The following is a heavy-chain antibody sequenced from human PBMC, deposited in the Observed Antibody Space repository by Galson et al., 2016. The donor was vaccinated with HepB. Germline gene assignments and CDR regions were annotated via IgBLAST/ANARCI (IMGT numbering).Heavy chain of an antibody. CDR1: GVSISGYY. CDR3: ARDDSGGWYGFHYGMDV. Sequence: SETLSLTCTVSGVSISGYYLSWIRQPPGKGLEWIGYIYYSGRTNYNPPLKSRVTISVDTSKNQFSLKLSSVTAADTAVYYCARDDSGGWYGFHYGMDVWGQGTTVTVSS. CDR2: IYYSGRT. J-gene: IGHJ6*02. V-gene: IGHV4-59*01. D-gene: IGHD6-19*01.